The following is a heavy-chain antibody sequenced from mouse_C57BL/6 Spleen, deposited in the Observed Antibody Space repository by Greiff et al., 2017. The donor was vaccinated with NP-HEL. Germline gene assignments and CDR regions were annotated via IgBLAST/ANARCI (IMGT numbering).Heavy chain of an antibody. CDR2: ISNLAYSI. CDR3: ARKRPTGYFDY. V-gene: IGHV5-15*01. D-gene: IGHD2-10*01. Sequence: EVHLVESGGGLVQPGGSLKLSCAASGFTFSDYGMAWVRQAPRKGPEWVAFISNLAYSIYYADTVTGRFTISRENAKNTLYLEMSSLRSEDTAMYYCARKRPTGYFDYWGQGTTLTVSS. J-gene: IGHJ2*01. CDR1: GFTFSDYG.